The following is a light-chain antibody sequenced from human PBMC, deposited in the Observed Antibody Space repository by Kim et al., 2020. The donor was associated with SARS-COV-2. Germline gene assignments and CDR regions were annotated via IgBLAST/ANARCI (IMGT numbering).Light chain of an antibody. CDR3: QSYDSSLSGWV. J-gene: IGLJ3*02. CDR1: SSNIGAGYD. CDR2: GNS. V-gene: IGLV1-40*01. Sequence: QRVAVSCTGSSSNIGAGYDVDWYQQLPGTAPKLLIYGNSNRPSGVPDRFSGSKSGTSASLAITGLQAEDEADYYCQSYDSSLSGWVFGGGTKLTVL.